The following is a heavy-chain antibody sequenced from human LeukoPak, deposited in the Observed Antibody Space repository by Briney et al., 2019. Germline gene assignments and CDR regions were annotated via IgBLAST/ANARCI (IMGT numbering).Heavy chain of an antibody. D-gene: IGHD1-1*01. Sequence: GGSLRLSCAASGFTFSSYDMNWVRQAPGKGLEWVSYISSSDGTIYYADSVRGRFTISRDNAKHSLYLQMNSLRAEDTAVYYYARDWAGRFDYWGQGTLVTVSS. CDR3: ARDWAGRFDY. CDR2: ISSSDGTI. J-gene: IGHJ4*02. CDR1: GFTFSSYD. V-gene: IGHV3-48*03.